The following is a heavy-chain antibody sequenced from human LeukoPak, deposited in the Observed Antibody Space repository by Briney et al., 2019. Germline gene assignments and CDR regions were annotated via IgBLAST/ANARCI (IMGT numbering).Heavy chain of an antibody. V-gene: IGHV4-59*01. CDR3: ARFNWNYAGNWFDP. CDR1: GGSISSYY. Sequence: SETLSLTCTVSGGSISSYYWSWIRQPPGKGLEWSGYIYYSGSTNYNPSLKSRVTISVDMSNNQFSLKLSSVTAADTAVYYCARFNWNYAGNWFDPWGQGTLVTVSS. D-gene: IGHD1-7*01. CDR2: IYYSGST. J-gene: IGHJ5*02.